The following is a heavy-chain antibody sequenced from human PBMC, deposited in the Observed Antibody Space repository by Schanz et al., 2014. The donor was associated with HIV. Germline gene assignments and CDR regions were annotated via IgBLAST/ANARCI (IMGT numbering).Heavy chain of an antibody. CDR3: ARGPGPYYYYSGMDF. CDR1: GFTFRRTV. V-gene: IGHV3-23*01. Sequence: EVQLLESGGGLVEPGESLRLSCAVSGFTFRRTVMTWVRQAPGKGLEWVSGISISGETTYYADSVKGRFTISRDNAKNTLYLQMNSLRAEDTAVYYCARGPGPYYYYSGMDFPLQGTTVTVSS. CDR2: ISISGETT. J-gene: IGHJ6*02.